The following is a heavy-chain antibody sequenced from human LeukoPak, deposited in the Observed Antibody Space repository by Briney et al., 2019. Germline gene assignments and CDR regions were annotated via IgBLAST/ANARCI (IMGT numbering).Heavy chain of an antibody. Sequence: PSETLSLTCTVSGGSIRSSSYYWGWIRQPPGKGLEWIGSIYYSGSTYYNPSLKSRVTISVDTSKNQFSPKLSSVTAADTAVYYCASVDISMDVWGKGTTVTVSS. J-gene: IGHJ6*04. V-gene: IGHV4-39*01. CDR3: ASVDISMDV. CDR1: GGSIRSSSYY. D-gene: IGHD2-2*03. CDR2: IYYSGST.